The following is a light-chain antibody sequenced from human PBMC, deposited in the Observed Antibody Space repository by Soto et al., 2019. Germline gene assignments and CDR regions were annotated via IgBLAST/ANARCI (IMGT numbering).Light chain of an antibody. CDR3: QQRRKWPRT. CDR2: DAS. CDR1: QSVSNY. V-gene: IGKV3-11*01. J-gene: IGKJ2*01. Sequence: EVVLTQSPATLSLSPGERATLSCRASQSVSNYLAWYQQKPGQAPRLLIFDASIRANGIPARLSGSGSGTDFTLTISRLEPEDFAVYYCQQRRKWPRTFGKGTHLEIK.